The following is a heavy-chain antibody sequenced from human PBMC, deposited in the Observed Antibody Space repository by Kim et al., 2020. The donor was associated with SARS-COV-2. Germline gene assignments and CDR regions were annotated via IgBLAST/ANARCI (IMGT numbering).Heavy chain of an antibody. V-gene: IGHV4-59*08. CDR1: GGPIKSYY. D-gene: IGHD3-10*01. J-gene: IGHJ6*02. Sequence: SETLSLTCTVSGGPIKSYYWSWIRQPPGKGLEWIGYIYDSGRTNYNPSLRSRFPLSDDTSKNQFALKPSAVTAAGTAVYYCARHYYGSGGLPGLDVWGQGTTVTVSS. CDR3: ARHYYGSGGLPGLDV. CDR2: IYDSGRT.